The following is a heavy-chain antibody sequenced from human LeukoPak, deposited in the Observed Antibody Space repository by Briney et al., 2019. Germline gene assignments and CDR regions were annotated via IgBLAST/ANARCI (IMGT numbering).Heavy chain of an antibody. CDR1: RGTFSSYA. Sequence: ASVKVSCKASRGTFSSYALSWVRQAPGQAREWVGGLIPIFRTANYAQKFQGRVTITADESTSTAYMELSSLRSEDTAVYYCAREATYASYNWFDPWGQGTLVTVSS. J-gene: IGHJ5*02. CDR3: AREATYASYNWFDP. D-gene: IGHD2-8*01. V-gene: IGHV1-69*13. CDR2: LIPIFRTA.